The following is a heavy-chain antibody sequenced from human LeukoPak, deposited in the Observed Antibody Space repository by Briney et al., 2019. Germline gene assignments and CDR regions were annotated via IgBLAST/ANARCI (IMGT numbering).Heavy chain of an antibody. CDR1: GGSFSGYY. CDR3: ARGKRNRVRREYYYYGMDV. CDR2: INHSGST. Sequence: SETLSHTCTVYGGSFSGYYWSWIRQPPGKGLEWIGEINHSGSTNYNPSLKSRVTISVDTSKNQFSLKLSSVTAADTAVYYCARGKRNRVRREYYYYGMDVWGQGTTVTVSS. J-gene: IGHJ6*02. D-gene: IGHD3-10*01. V-gene: IGHV4-34*01.